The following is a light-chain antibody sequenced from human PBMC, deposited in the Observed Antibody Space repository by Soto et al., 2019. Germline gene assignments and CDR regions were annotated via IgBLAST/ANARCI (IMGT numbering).Light chain of an antibody. CDR1: QSISSY. V-gene: IGKV1-39*01. CDR3: QHSYSIPWT. CDR2: AAS. Sequence: DIQMTQSPSSLSASVGDRVTITCRASQSISSYLNWYQQKPGKAPKVLIYAASSLQSGIPSRFSDSGSGTDFTLSISSLQPEDFANYYCQHSYSIPWTFGQGTKVEIK. J-gene: IGKJ1*01.